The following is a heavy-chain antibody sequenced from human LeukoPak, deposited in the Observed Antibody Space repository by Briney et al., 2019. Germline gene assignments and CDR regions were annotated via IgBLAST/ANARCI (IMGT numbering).Heavy chain of an antibody. J-gene: IGHJ4*02. V-gene: IGHV3-21*01. CDR3: ARLSRSSYGKYYFDS. CDR1: GFTFSSYA. CDR2: LTGGSDYV. Sequence: GGFLRLSCAASGFTFSSYAMEWVRQAPGKGLEWLSSLTGGSDYVYYADSVKGRFTISRDNAKSSLYLQMNSLRAEDTAVYYCARLSRSSYGKYYFDSWGQGTLVTVSS. D-gene: IGHD1-26*01.